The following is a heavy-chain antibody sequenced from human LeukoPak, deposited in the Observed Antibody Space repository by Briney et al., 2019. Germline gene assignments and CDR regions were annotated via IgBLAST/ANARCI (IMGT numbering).Heavy chain of an antibody. J-gene: IGHJ3*02. CDR1: GGSFSGYY. Sequence: SETLSLTCAVYGGSFSGYYWSWIRQPPGKGLEWIGEINHSGSTNYNPSLKSRVTISVDTSKNQFSLKLSSVAAADTAVYYCARGTHVLNRRTVVTPYNIWGQGTMVTVSS. D-gene: IGHD4-23*01. CDR2: INHSGST. V-gene: IGHV4-34*01. CDR3: ARGTHVLNRRTVVTPYNI.